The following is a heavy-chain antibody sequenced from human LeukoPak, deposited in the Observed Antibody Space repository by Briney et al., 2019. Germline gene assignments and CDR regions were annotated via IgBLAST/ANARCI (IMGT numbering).Heavy chain of an antibody. Sequence: ASVKVSCKASGGTFSSYAISWVRQAPGQGLEWMGRIIPILGIANYAQKFQGRVTITADKSTSTAYMELSSLRSEDTAVYYCARDLESSSWPLDYWGQGTLVTVSS. J-gene: IGHJ4*02. CDR2: IIPILGIA. CDR3: ARDLESSSWPLDY. V-gene: IGHV1-69*04. D-gene: IGHD6-13*01. CDR1: GGTFSSYA.